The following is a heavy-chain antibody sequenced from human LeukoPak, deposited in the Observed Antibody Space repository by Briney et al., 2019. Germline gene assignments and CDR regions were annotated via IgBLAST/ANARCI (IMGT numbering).Heavy chain of an antibody. CDR3: AGVIYYTSDAFDI. J-gene: IGHJ3*02. D-gene: IGHD3-22*01. CDR2: INSDGDTT. Sequence: PGGSLRLSCAASGFTFSSYWMHWVRQAPGKGPVWVSRINSDGDTTNYADSVKGRFTISRDNAKNTLYLQMNSLRVEDTAVYYCAGVIYYTSDAFDIWGQGTMVTVSS. CDR1: GFTFSSYW. V-gene: IGHV3-74*01.